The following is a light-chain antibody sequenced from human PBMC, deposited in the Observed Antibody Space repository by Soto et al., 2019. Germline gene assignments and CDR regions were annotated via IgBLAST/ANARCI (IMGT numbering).Light chain of an antibody. Sequence: DIQMTQSPSSLSASVGDRVTITCQASQELSNYLNWYQQKPGKAPKLLIYDASNLETGGPSGFSGSVSGTDFTFTISSPQPEDIATYYCQQYDNLPITFGQGTRLEIK. CDR2: DAS. V-gene: IGKV1-33*01. CDR3: QQYDNLPIT. CDR1: QELSNY. J-gene: IGKJ5*01.